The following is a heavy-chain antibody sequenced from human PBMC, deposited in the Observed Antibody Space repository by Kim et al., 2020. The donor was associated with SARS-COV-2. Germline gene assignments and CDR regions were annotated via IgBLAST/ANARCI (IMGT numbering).Heavy chain of an antibody. J-gene: IGHJ5*02. Sequence: SETLSLTCTVSGGSISSSSYYWGWIRQPPGKGLEWIGSMYYSGYTYYNPSLKSRVTISVDTSKNQFSLKLSPVTAADTAVYYCAREGEAGKFDPWGQGTLVTVSS. CDR3: AREGEAGKFDP. CDR2: MYYSGYT. V-gene: IGHV4-39*02. D-gene: IGHD1-26*01. CDR1: GGSISSSSYY.